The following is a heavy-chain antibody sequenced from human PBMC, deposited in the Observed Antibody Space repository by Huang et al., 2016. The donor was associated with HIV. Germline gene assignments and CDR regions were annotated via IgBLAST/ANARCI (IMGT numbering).Heavy chain of an antibody. J-gene: IGHJ3*02. V-gene: IGHV3-30-3*01. Sequence: QVQLVESGGGVVQPGRSMRLSCAASGFPFNNHSMHWVRQAPGKAREWVAVITNDGSNNYYSYSVNGRFTISRDSSKSTLFLHMTSLRTEDTAVYYCARAKDTWDAYDIWGQGTMVIVSS. CDR1: GFPFNNHS. CDR3: ARAKDTWDAYDI. D-gene: IGHD5-18*01. CDR2: ITNDGSNN.